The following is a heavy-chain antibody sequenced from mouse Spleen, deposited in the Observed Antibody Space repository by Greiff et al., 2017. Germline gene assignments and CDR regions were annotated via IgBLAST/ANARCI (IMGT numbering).Heavy chain of an antibody. J-gene: IGHJ4*01. CDR3: AKRRGDYGDAMDY. Sequence: VKLMESGPGLVQPSQSLSITCTVSGFSLTSYGVHWVRQSPGKGLEWLGVIWRGGSTDYNAAFMSRLSITKDNSKSQVFFKMNSLQADDTAIYYCAKRRGDYGDAMDYWGQGTSVTVSS. CDR1: GFSLTSYG. V-gene: IGHV2-5*01. D-gene: IGHD2-4*01. CDR2: IWRGGST.